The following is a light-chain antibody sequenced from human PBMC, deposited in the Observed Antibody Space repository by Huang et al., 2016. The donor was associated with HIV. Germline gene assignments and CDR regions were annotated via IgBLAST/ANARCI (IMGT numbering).Light chain of an antibody. J-gene: IGKJ2*01. CDR2: GAS. V-gene: IGKV3-15*01. Sequence: DTVMTHTPATLSVSSGAMATLSCRASQSVGSKLAWFQQKPGQAPRLLIHGASTSDTGSPARFSRRGSGTEFTLTISSLQSEEYAGYYCQQYNNWPYTVGEGTKLEIK. CDR3: QQYNNWPYT. CDR1: QSVGSK.